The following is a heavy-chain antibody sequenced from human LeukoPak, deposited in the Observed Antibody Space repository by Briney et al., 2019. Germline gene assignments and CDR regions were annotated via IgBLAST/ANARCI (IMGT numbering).Heavy chain of an antibody. V-gene: IGHV3-74*01. J-gene: IGHJ4*02. D-gene: IGHD6-19*01. CDR1: GFTFSSYW. CDR3: AKDHSGYSSGYLDY. CDR2: ISPDGSTT. Sequence: PGGSLRLSCAASGFTFSSYWMHWVRQAPGKGLVWVSRISPDGSTTGHADSVKGRFTTSRDNAKNSLYLQMNSLRAEDTAVYYCAKDHSGYSSGYLDYWGQGTLVTVSS.